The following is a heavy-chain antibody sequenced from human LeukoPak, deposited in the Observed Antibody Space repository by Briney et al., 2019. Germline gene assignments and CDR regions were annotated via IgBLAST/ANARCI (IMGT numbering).Heavy chain of an antibody. V-gene: IGHV1-2*02. CDR2: INPNSGGT. CDR3: ARDIVVVPAARNYYYYGMDV. Sequence: GASVKVSCRASGGTFSSYAISWVRQAPGQGLEWMGWINPNSGGTNYAQKFQGRVTMTRDTSISTAYMELSRLRSDDTDVYYCARDIVVVPAARNYYYYGMDVWGQGTTVTVSS. J-gene: IGHJ6*02. CDR1: GGTFSSYA. D-gene: IGHD2-2*01.